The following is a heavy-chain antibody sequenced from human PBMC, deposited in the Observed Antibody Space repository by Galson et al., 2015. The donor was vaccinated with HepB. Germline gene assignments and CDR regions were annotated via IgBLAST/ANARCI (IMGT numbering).Heavy chain of an antibody. CDR2: ISGSGDST. Sequence: SLRLSCAASGFTFSSYPMNWVRQAPGKGLEWVSTISGSGDSTYYADSVKGRFTISRDNSKSTLYLQLNSLRAEDTVVYYCAKALGSNVYYESDWGQGTLVTVSS. V-gene: IGHV3-23*01. CDR1: GFTFSSYP. CDR3: AKALGSNVYYESD. D-gene: IGHD1-26*01. J-gene: IGHJ4*02.